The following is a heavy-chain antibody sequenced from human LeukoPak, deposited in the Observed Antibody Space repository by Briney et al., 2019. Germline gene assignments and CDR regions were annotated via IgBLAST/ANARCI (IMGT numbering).Heavy chain of an antibody. D-gene: IGHD6-13*01. CDR2: INHSGST. CDR3: ARGRESSSRTHVPPHY. J-gene: IGHJ4*02. V-gene: IGHV4-34*01. CDR1: GGSFSGYY. Sequence: LSETLSLTCAVYGGSFSGYYWSWIRQPPGKGLEWIGEINHSGSTNYNPSLRSRVTISVDTSKNQFSLKLSSVTAADTAVYYCARGRESSSRTHVPPHYWGQGTLVTVSS.